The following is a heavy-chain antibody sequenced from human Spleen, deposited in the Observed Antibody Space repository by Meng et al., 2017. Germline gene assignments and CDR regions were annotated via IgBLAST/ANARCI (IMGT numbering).Heavy chain of an antibody. Sequence: SFQVSCKALGGIFSNYVIGWVRQAPGQGLEWMGGINAVFGTTNYAQKFQDRVTITSDESTSTVYMELTRLTSEDTAVYFCARKAGNCISTTCYSLDYWGQGTLVTVSS. CDR2: INAVFGTT. D-gene: IGHD2-2*01. V-gene: IGHV1-69*13. CDR3: ARKAGNCISTTCYSLDY. CDR1: GGIFSNYV. J-gene: IGHJ4*02.